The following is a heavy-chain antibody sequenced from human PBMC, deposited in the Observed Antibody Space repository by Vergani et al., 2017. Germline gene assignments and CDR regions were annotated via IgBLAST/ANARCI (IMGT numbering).Heavy chain of an antibody. D-gene: IGHD6-19*01. Sequence: QVQLVQSGAEVKKPGSSVKVSCKASGGTFSSYTISWVRKAPGQGLEWMGRIIPILGIANYAQKFQGRVTITADKSTSTAYMELSSLRSEDTAVYYCARDSVASAAFEIWGQGTMVTVSS. CDR2: IIPILGIA. J-gene: IGHJ3*02. CDR3: ARDSVASAAFEI. V-gene: IGHV1-69*08. CDR1: GGTFSSYT.